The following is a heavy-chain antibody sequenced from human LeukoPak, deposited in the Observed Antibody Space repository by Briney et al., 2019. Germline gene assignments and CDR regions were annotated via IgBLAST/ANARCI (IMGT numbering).Heavy chain of an antibody. Sequence: GGSLRLSCAASGFTFSSYSMNWVRQAPGKGLEWVSYISSSSSTIYYADSVKGRFTISRDNAKNSLYLQMNSLRAEDTAVYYCARAGVPAAMAYFDYWGQGTLVTVSS. J-gene: IGHJ4*02. V-gene: IGHV3-48*01. CDR3: ARAGVPAAMAYFDY. D-gene: IGHD2-2*01. CDR1: GFTFSSYS. CDR2: ISSSSSTI.